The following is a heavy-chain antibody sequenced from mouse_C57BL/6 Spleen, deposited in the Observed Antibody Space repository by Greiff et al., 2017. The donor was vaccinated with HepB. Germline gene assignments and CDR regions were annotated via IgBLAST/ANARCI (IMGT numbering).Heavy chain of an antibody. Sequence: EVQVVESGGGLVKPGGSLKLSCAASGFTFSSYAMSWVRQTPEKRLEWVATISDGGSYTYYPDNVKGRFTISRDNAKNNLYLQMSQLKSEDTAMYYCARDPRGNLYFDYWGQGTTLTVSS. J-gene: IGHJ2*01. D-gene: IGHD2-1*01. CDR2: ISDGGSYT. CDR1: GFTFSSYA. V-gene: IGHV5-4*01. CDR3: ARDPRGNLYFDY.